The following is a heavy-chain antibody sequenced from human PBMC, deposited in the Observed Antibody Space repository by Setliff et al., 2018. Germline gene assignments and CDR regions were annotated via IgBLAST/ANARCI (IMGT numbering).Heavy chain of an antibody. J-gene: IGHJ4*02. CDR1: GFSFSSYA. CDR3: TRAGTGGYKSGFDY. V-gene: IGHV3-23*01. Sequence: PGGSLRLSCAASGFSFSSYAMNWVRQAPGKGLEWVSGISGGGSRTYYADSVKGRFTISRDNAKNSVYLQINSLEAEDTAVYYCTRAGTGGYKSGFDYWGQGTLVTVS. D-gene: IGHD5-12*01. CDR2: ISGGGSRT.